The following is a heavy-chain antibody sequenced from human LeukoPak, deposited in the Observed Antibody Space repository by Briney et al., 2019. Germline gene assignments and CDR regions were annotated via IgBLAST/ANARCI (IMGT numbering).Heavy chain of an antibody. V-gene: IGHV4-39*02. CDR1: GGSISSSSYY. J-gene: IGHJ4*02. CDR2: IYYSGST. Sequence: PSETLSLTCTVSGGSISSSSYYWGWIRQPPGKGLEWIGSIYYSGSTYYNPSLKSRVTISVDTSKNHFSLKLSSMTAADTAVYYCARTYGSGNYYNYWGQGTLVTVSS. CDR3: ARTYGSGNYYNY. D-gene: IGHD3-10*01.